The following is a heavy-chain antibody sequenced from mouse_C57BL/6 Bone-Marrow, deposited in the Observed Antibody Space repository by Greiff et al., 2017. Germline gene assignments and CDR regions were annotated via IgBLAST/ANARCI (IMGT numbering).Heavy chain of an antibody. V-gene: IGHV1-54*01. CDR1: GYAFTNYL. CDR3: ARGYYGPPRFAY. D-gene: IGHD1-1*01. J-gene: IGHJ3*01. CDR2: FNPGSGGT. Sequence: QVHVKQSGAELVRPGTSVKVSCKASGYAFTNYLIEWVKQRPGQGLEWIGVFNPGSGGTNYNEKFKGKATLTADKSSSTAYMQLSSLTSEDSAVYFCARGYYGPPRFAYWGQGTLVTVS.